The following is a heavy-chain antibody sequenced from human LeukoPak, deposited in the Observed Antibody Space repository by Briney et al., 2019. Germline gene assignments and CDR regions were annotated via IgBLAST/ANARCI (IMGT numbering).Heavy chain of an antibody. Sequence: GGSLLLSCAASGFSFNNYAMSWVRQAPGKGLEWVSSLSGSGGSTQYADSVKGRFSISRDNSKNTLFLQMNGLRAEDTAVYYCAKSSYYDSSGYYREYYFDYWGQGMLVTVSS. J-gene: IGHJ4*02. CDR2: LSGSGGST. CDR1: GFSFNNYA. CDR3: AKSSYYDSSGYYREYYFDY. V-gene: IGHV3-23*01. D-gene: IGHD3-22*01.